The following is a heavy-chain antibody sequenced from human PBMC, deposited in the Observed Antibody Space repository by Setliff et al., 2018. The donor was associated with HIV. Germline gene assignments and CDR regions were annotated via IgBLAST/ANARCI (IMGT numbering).Heavy chain of an antibody. D-gene: IGHD2-8*01. Sequence: SETLSLTCAVYGGSLTNYYWSWVRQSPGKGLEWIGEITDDGTATYTSSLKSRVTISLDTSKKQLSLKVTSVTAADTAIYYCARGRSCESDWCWLYYNYYYGMDVWAQGTAVTVSS. J-gene: IGHJ6*02. V-gene: IGHV4-34*01. CDR1: GGSLTNYY. CDR3: ARGRSCESDWCWLYYNYYYGMDV. CDR2: ITDDGTA.